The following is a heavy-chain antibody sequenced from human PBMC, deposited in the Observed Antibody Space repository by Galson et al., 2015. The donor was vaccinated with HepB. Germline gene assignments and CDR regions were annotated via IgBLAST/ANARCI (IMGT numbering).Heavy chain of an antibody. V-gene: IGHV1-2*06. Sequence: QSGAEVKKPGESLRTSCKASGYTFTGYYMRWVRQAPGQGLEWMGRINPNSGGTNYAQKFQGRVTMTRDTSISTAYMELSRLRSDDTAVYYCARGPRLEYSSPNWFDPWGQGTLVTVSS. CDR2: INPNSGGT. J-gene: IGHJ5*02. CDR3: ARGPRLEYSSPNWFDP. D-gene: IGHD6-6*01. CDR1: GYTFTGYY.